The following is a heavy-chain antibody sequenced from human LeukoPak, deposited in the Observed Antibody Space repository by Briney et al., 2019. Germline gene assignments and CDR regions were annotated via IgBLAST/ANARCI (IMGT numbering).Heavy chain of an antibody. CDR2: ISAYNGNT. CDR1: GYTFTSYG. V-gene: IGHV1-18*01. J-gene: IGHJ4*02. D-gene: IGHD3-22*01. Sequence: ASVKVSCKASGYTFTSYGISWVRQAPGQGLEWMGWISAYNGNTNYAQKFQGRVTITTDESTSTAYMELSSLRSEDTAVYYCASDSANYYDSSGYHHPWISWGQGTLVTVSS. CDR3: ASDSANYYDSSGYHHPWIS.